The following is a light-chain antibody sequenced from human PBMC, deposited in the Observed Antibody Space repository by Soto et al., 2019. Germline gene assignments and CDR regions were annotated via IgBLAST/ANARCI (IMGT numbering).Light chain of an antibody. CDR1: SSDVDNYNY. J-gene: IGLJ2*01. CDR2: DVR. Sequence: QSALTQPASVSGSPGQSITISCTGTSSDVDNYNYVSWYQQHPGKAPKLMIYDVRNRPSGVSNRFSGSNSGNTASLTISGLQAEDEADYYCSSYTTSSTLVLFGGVTKLTVL. CDR3: SSYTTSSTLVL. V-gene: IGLV2-14*01.